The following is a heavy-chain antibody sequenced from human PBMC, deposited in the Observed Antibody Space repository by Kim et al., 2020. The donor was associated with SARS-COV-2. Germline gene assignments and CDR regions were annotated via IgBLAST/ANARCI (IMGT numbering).Heavy chain of an antibody. Sequence: GGSLRLSCAISGFSFSNYAMTWVRQSPGKGLEWVSTLRRGGGSAYYADSVKGRFTVSRDISKNSLDLQMNALRGDDTAIYSCAKHYSATWNGGQYHYG. D-gene: IGHD1-1*01. CDR2: LRRGGGSA. V-gene: IGHV3-23*01. CDR1: GFSFSNYA. CDR3: AKHYSATWNGGQYHYG. J-gene: IGHJ6*01.